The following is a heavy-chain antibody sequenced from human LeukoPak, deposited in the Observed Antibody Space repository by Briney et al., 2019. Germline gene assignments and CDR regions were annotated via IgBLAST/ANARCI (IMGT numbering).Heavy chain of an antibody. CDR3: AREGSSSSSVRYYYYYMDV. CDR1: GYTFTGYY. Sequence: EASVKVSCKASGYTFTGYYMHWVRQAPGQGLEWMEWINPNSGGTNYAQKFQGRVTMTRDTSISTAYMELSRLRSDDTAVYYCAREGSSSSSVRYYYYYMDVWGKGTTVTVSS. CDR2: INPNSGGT. D-gene: IGHD6-6*01. J-gene: IGHJ6*03. V-gene: IGHV1-2*02.